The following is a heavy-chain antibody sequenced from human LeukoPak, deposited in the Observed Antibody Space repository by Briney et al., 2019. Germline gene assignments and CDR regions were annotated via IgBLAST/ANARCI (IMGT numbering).Heavy chain of an antibody. CDR1: GFTFSSYE. J-gene: IGHJ4*02. V-gene: IGHV3-48*03. CDR3: ARGNCRSSSCYTDFDY. CDR2: ISTRGGTI. Sequence: GGSLRLSCAVSGFTFSSYEMNWVRQAPGKGLEWISYISTRGGTIYYADSVKGRFTISRDNAKNSLYLHMNSLRAEDTAVYYCARGNCRSSSCYTDFDYWGQGTLVTVSS. D-gene: IGHD2-2*02.